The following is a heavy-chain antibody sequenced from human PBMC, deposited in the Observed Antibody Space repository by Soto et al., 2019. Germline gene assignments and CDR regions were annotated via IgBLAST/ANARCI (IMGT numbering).Heavy chain of an antibody. V-gene: IGHV4-39*01. CDR1: GGSISSSSYY. CDR2: IYYSGST. J-gene: IGHJ3*02. D-gene: IGHD3-10*01. CDR3: AGEYRAQAFDI. Sequence: QLQLQESGPGLVKPSETLSLTCTVSGGSISSSSYYWGWIRQPPGKGLEWIGSIYYSGSTYYNPSLKSRVAISVDTSKDQFSLELSSVTAADTAVYYCAGEYRAQAFDIWGQGTMVTVSS.